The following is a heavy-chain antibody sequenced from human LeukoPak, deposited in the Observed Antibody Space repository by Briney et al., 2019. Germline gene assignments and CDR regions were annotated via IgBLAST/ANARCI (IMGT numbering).Heavy chain of an antibody. CDR3: AKSNGYGLIDI. D-gene: IGHD3-10*01. CDR2: IYHSGST. J-gene: IGHJ3*02. CDR1: GGSISSSNW. Sequence: SETLSLTCAVSGGSISSSNWWSWVRQPPGKGLEWIGEIYHSGSTNYNPSLKSRVTISVDTSKNQFSLKLSSVTAADTAVYYCAKSNGYGLIDIWGQGTMVTVSS. V-gene: IGHV4-4*02.